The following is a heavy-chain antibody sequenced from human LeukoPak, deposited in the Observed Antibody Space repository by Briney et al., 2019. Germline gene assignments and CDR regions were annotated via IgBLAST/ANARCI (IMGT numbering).Heavy chain of an antibody. CDR3: ARAQMDPRINPGITIFGVVYYYYMDV. D-gene: IGHD3-3*01. CDR2: IKQDGSEK. J-gene: IGHJ6*03. CDR1: GFTFSSYW. V-gene: IGHV3-7*01. Sequence: GGSLRLSCAASGFTFSSYWMSWVRQAPGKGLEWVANIKQDGSEKYYVDSVKGRFTISRDNAKNSLYLQMNSLRAEDTAVYYCARAQMDPRINPGITIFGVVYYYYMDVWGKGTTVTVSS.